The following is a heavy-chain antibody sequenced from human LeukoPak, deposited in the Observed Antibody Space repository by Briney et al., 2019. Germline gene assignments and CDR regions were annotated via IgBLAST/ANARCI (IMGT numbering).Heavy chain of an antibody. Sequence: GGSLRLSCSASGFTFRNYAMRWVRQAPGRGLEYVSVNSSNGGSTYFADSVKGRFTISRDSSKNTVYLKMSSLRAEDTAVYYCVKDGADFGENGWFDPWGQGTLVTVSS. CDR1: GFTFRNYA. D-gene: IGHD3-10*01. J-gene: IGHJ5*02. CDR2: NSSNGGST. V-gene: IGHV3-64D*09. CDR3: VKDGADFGENGWFDP.